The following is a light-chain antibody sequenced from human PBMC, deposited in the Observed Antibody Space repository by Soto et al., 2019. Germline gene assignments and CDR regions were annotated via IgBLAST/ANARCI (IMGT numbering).Light chain of an antibody. CDR3: QQYHSYWT. Sequence: DIQMTQSPSSLAASVGDRVTVTCRASQSISNYLNWYQQKPGKPPNLLIYKASTLGSGVPSRFSGTGSGTEFTLTISSLQPDDFATYYCQQYHSYWTFGQGTKVDIK. CDR1: QSISNY. V-gene: IGKV1-5*03. J-gene: IGKJ1*01. CDR2: KAS.